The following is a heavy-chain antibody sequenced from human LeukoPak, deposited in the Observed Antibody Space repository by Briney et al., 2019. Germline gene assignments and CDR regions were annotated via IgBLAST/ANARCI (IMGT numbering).Heavy chain of an antibody. Sequence: PGGSLRLSCAASGFSFRDFWMTWVRQAPGKGLEWVANINQGGSVKYYVDSVKGRFTISRDDAKSSLYVQMNSLRDEDTAVYYCARFVYRGWNLEYWGQEPLVTVSS. J-gene: IGHJ4*02. D-gene: IGHD5-12*01. CDR1: GFSFRDFW. CDR2: INQGGSVK. V-gene: IGHV3-7*01. CDR3: ARFVYRGWNLEY.